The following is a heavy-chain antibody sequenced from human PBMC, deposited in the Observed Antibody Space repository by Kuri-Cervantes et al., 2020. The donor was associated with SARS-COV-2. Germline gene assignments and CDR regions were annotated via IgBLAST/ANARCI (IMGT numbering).Heavy chain of an antibody. CDR3: ARRWFDFWSGYYIFGY. V-gene: IGHV4-61*05. D-gene: IGHD3-3*01. J-gene: IGHJ4*02. Sequence: SETLSLTCTVSGGSISSSSYYWSWIRQPPGKGLEWNGYIYYSGSTNYTPSLKSRVTISVDTSKNQFSLKLSSVTAADTAVYYCARRWFDFWSGYYIFGYWGQGTLVTVSS. CDR1: GGSISSSSYY. CDR2: IYYSGST.